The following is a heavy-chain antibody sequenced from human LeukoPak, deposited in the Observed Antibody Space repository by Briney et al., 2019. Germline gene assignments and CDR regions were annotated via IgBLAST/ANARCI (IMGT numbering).Heavy chain of an antibody. J-gene: IGHJ3*01. D-gene: IGHD4-17*01. CDR2: ISGSGRTI. CDR3: AKDLTGTYAFDF. CDR1: GFTFSDYY. Sequence: GGSLRLSCAASGFTFSDYYMSWFRQAPGKGLEWLSHISGSGRTIYYADSVKGRLTVSRDTAKNSLYLQMNALRAEDTAVYYCAKDLTGTYAFDFWGQGTMVTVSS. V-gene: IGHV3-11*04.